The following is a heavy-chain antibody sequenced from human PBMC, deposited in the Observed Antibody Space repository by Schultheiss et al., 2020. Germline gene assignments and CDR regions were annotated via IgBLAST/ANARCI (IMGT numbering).Heavy chain of an antibody. J-gene: IGHJ4*02. CDR2: ISFSSSTI. Sequence: GGSLRLSCAASGFTFSYYYMSGVRQAPGKGLEWVSYISFSSSTIYYADSVKGRFTISRDNAKNSLYLQMNSLRAEDTAVYYCARGEAPQWLGQYYFDYWGQGTLVNGS. V-gene: IGHV3-11*04. CDR1: GFTFSYYY. D-gene: IGHD6-19*01. CDR3: ARGEAPQWLGQYYFDY.